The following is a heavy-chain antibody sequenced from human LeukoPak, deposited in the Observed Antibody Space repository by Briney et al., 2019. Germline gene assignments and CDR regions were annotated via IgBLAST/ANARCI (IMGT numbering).Heavy chain of an antibody. D-gene: IGHD2-15*01. CDR3: AKGSLSYCSGRCYYFDY. CDR1: GFTFSSYA. CDR2: ISGSDGGT. Sequence: PGGSLRLSCAASGFTFSSYAMSWVRQAPGKGLEWVSGISGSDGGTYNAGSVKGRFTISRDNSKNTLYLQMNSLRAEDAAVYYCAKGSLSYCSGRCYYFDYWGQGTLVTVSS. J-gene: IGHJ4*02. V-gene: IGHV3-23*01.